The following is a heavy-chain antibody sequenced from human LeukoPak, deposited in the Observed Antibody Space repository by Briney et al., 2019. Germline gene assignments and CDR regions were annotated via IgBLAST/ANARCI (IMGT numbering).Heavy chain of an antibody. Sequence: SETLSLTCAVSGGSISSGPYSWSWIRQPPGKGLEWIGYLYHGGTTYYNPSLKSRVTMSVDTSKNQFSLKLSSVTAADTAVYYCARVGSVTMVRGVIRAQNWFDPWGQGTLVTVSS. CDR3: ARVGSVTMVRGVIRAQNWFDP. J-gene: IGHJ5*02. D-gene: IGHD3-10*01. CDR2: LYHGGTT. V-gene: IGHV4-30-2*01. CDR1: GGSISSGPYS.